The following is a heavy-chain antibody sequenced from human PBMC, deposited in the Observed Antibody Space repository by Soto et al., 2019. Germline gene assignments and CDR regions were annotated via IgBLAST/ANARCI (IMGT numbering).Heavy chain of an antibody. CDR3: ERLHNEKFGDDTFDT. CDR2: IHYSGRT. Sequence: QLQLQESGPGLVRPSETLSLTCTVSGGSLSSGTYFWGWIRQPPGKGLEWIANIHYSGRTYYNPSLESRVTISVDTSRKQFFLDLNSVTAADTAVYYCERLHNEKFGDDTFDTWGQGTMVTVSS. V-gene: IGHV4-39*01. J-gene: IGHJ3*02. D-gene: IGHD3-10*01. CDR1: GGSLSSGTYF.